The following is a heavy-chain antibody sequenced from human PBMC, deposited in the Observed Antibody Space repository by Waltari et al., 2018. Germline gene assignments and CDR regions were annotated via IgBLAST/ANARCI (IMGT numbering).Heavy chain of an antibody. CDR3: ARGGTYYDFWSGSNPYYYYMDV. CDR2: INHSGRT. CDR1: GGSFSGYY. J-gene: IGHJ6*03. D-gene: IGHD3-3*01. V-gene: IGHV4-34*01. Sequence: QVQLQQWGAGLLKPSETLSLTCAVYGGSFSGYYWSWIRQPPGKGLEWIGEINHSGRTNYNPALKSRVTISVNTSKNHFSLKLSSVTAADTAVYYCARGGTYYDFWSGSNPYYYYMDVWGKGTTVTISS.